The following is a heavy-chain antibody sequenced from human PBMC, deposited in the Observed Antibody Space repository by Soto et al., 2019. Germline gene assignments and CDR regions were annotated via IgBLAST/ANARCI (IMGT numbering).Heavy chain of an antibody. D-gene: IGHD3-10*01. CDR2: IYHSGST. CDR1: GVSISTSNW. CDR3: AKGGRVYYGSGSYFDS. J-gene: IGHJ4*02. Sequence: QVQLQESGPGLVKPSGTLSLTCAVSGVSISTSNWWSWARQSPGKGLEWIGEIYHSGSTNYNPSLQSRVTISVDKSTNHFSLHLSSVNAADTAVYFCAKGGRVYYGSGSYFDSWGQGIRVTVSS. V-gene: IGHV4-4*02.